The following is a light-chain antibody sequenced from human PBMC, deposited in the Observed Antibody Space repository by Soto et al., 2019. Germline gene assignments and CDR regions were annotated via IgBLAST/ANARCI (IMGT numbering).Light chain of an antibody. CDR1: QSIRSL. J-gene: IGKJ1*01. V-gene: IGKV1-5*01. CDR2: AAS. Sequence: DIPMTQSPSTLSASVGDRVTITCRASQSIRSLLAWYQQKPGRAPKLLIYAASSLESGVPSRFSGSGSGTEFTLTISSLQPDDFATYYCQHYNSYSWTFGQGTKVDIK. CDR3: QHYNSYSWT.